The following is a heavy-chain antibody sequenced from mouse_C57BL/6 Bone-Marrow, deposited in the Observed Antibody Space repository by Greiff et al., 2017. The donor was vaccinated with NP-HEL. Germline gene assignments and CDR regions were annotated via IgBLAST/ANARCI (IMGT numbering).Heavy chain of an antibody. CDR3: ARWWLLRAMDY. Sequence: VQLQQPGAELVRPGTSVKLSCKASGYTFTSYWMHWVKQRPGQGLEWIGVIDPSDSYTNYNQKFKGKATLTVDTSSSTAYMQLSSLTSEDSAVYYCARWWLLRAMDYWGQGTSVTVSS. CDR1: GYTFTSYW. J-gene: IGHJ4*01. D-gene: IGHD2-3*01. CDR2: IDPSDSYT. V-gene: IGHV1-59*01.